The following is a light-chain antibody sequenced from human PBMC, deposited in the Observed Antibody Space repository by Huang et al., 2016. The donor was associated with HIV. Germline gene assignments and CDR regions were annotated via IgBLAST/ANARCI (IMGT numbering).Light chain of an antibody. CDR2: AAF. CDR1: QDIRTS. Sequence: AVQLTQFPPSLSASVGDRVTITCRASQDIRTSLAWYQHKPGKAPKLLISAAFNLQSGISSRFSGDSAGTYFNLFISSLQPEDAATYYCQQLHDYPITFGRGTRLDIK. V-gene: IGKV1D-13*01. CDR3: QQLHDYPIT. J-gene: IGKJ5*01.